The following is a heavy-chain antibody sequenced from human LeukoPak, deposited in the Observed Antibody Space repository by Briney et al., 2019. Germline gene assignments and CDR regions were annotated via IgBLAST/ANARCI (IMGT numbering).Heavy chain of an antibody. D-gene: IGHD5-18*01. V-gene: IGHV3-23*01. CDR3: ARDQRGYSYGSLSYYYYYGMDV. J-gene: IGHJ6*02. CDR1: GFTFSSYV. Sequence: QPGGSLRLSCAVSGFTFSSYVMNWVRQAPGKGLEWVSGSSGSGVTTYYADSVKGRFTISRDNSKDTLYLQMNSLRAEDTAVYYCARDQRGYSYGSLSYYYYYGMDVWGQGTTVTVSS. CDR2: SSGSGVTT.